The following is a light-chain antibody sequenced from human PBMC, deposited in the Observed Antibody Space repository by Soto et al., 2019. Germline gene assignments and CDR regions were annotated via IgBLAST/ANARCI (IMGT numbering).Light chain of an antibody. CDR1: QSVSSY. V-gene: IGKV3-11*01. CDR3: QQRINWPPLT. Sequence: EIVLTQSPATLSLSPGERATLSCRASQSVSSYLAWYQQKPGQAPRLLIYDASTRATGIPSRFSGCGSGTDFTLTISSLEPEDFAVYYCQQRINWPPLTFGGGTKVEIK. CDR2: DAS. J-gene: IGKJ4*01.